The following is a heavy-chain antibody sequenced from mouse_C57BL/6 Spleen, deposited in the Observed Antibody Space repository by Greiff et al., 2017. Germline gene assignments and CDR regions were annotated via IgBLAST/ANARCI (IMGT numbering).Heavy chain of an antibody. CDR3: ATDYYYGSSWFAY. D-gene: IGHD1-1*01. J-gene: IGHJ3*01. CDR2: IDPANGNT. Sequence: VQLQQSVAELVRPGASVKLSCTASGFNIKNTYMHWVKQRPEQGLEWIGRIDPANGNTKYAPKFQGKATITADTSSNTAYLQLSSLTSEDTAIXYCATDYYYGSSWFAYWGQGTLVTVSA. V-gene: IGHV14-3*01. CDR1: GFNIKNTY.